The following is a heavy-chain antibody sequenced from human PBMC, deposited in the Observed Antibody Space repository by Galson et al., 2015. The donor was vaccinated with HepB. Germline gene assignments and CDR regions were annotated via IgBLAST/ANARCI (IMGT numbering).Heavy chain of an antibody. CDR2: VSYDGSNE. CDR1: GFTFSNYA. D-gene: IGHD1-1*01. J-gene: IGHJ5*02. Sequence: LRLSCAASGFTFSNYAMHWVRQAPGKGLEWVAVVSYDGSNEYYADSVKGRFAISRDNSKNTLYLQMNSLRGEDTAVYYCARELEAEPSWGQGTLVTVSS. CDR3: ARELEAEPS. V-gene: IGHV3-30*09.